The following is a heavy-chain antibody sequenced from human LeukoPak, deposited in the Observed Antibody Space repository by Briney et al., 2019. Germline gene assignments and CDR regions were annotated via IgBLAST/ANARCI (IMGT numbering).Heavy chain of an antibody. V-gene: IGHV1-8*01. Sequence: ASVKVSCKASGYTFTSNEINWVRQATGQGLEWMGWMNPNSGNTGYAQKLQGRVTMTTDTSTSTAYMELRSLRSDDTAVYYCARGPHVDTAMPFNWFDPWGQGTLVTVSS. D-gene: IGHD5-18*01. J-gene: IGHJ5*02. CDR1: GYTFTSNE. CDR2: MNPNSGNT. CDR3: ARGPHVDTAMPFNWFDP.